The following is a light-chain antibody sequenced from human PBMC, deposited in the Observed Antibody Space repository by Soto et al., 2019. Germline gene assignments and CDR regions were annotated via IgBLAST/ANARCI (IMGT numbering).Light chain of an antibody. CDR1: SSNIGNNY. CDR2: ENN. J-gene: IGLJ3*02. Sequence: QSVLTQPPSVSAAPGQRVTISCSGSSSNIGNNYVSWYQQLPGTAPNLLIYENNKRPSGIPDRFSGSKSGTTATLAITGLQTGDEANYYCGALDNSMSVGVFAGGTKLTVL. CDR3: GALDNSMSVGV. V-gene: IGLV1-51*02.